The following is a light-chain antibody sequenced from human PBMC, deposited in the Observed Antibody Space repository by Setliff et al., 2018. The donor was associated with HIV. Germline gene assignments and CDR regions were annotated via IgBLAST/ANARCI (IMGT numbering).Light chain of an antibody. V-gene: IGLV2-23*01. CDR1: SSDIGNYNF. Sequence: QSALAQPASVSGSPGQSITISCTETSSDIGNYNFVSWYQQHPGKAPKLMIYDGSERPSGVSNRFSGSKSGNTAALTISGLQTEDEADYYCCSYAGRSSWVFGRGTKVTVL. CDR3: CSYAGRSSWV. CDR2: DGS. J-gene: IGLJ3*02.